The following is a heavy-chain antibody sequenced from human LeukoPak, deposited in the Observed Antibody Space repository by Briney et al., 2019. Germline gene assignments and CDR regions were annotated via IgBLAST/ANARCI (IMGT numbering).Heavy chain of an antibody. CDR3: ARVPGYLGY. V-gene: IGHV3-48*02. CDR1: GFTFSSYG. D-gene: IGHD3-9*01. Sequence: GGSLRLTFAASGFTFSSYGMNWVRQAPGKGLEWVSYISTSSSTIYYADSVKGRFTISRDNVKNSLYLQMNSLRDEDTAVYYCARVPGYLGYWAQGTLVTVSS. J-gene: IGHJ4*02. CDR2: ISTSSSTI.